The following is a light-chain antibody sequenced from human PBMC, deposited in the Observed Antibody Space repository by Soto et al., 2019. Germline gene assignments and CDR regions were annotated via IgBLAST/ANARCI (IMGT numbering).Light chain of an antibody. CDR3: SSYVASKSYV. Sequence: QSALTQPPSASGSPGQSVTISCTGTSSDVGGYNYVSWYQQHPGKAPKLLIYEVTKRPSGVPDRFSGSKSGNTASLTVSGLQAEDEADYYCSSYVASKSYVFGTGTKLTVI. CDR1: SSDVGGYNY. CDR2: EVT. V-gene: IGLV2-8*01. J-gene: IGLJ1*01.